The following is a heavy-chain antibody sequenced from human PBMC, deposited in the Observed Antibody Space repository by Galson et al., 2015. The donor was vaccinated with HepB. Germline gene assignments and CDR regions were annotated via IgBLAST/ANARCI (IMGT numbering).Heavy chain of an antibody. CDR2: INHSGIT. Sequence: ETLSLTCAVYGGSFSVYYWSWIRQPPGKGLEWIGEINHSGITNYSPSLKSRVTLSVDTSKNQFSLNLSSVTAADTAVYYCARGLKGGAAGWGQGTLVTVSS. J-gene: IGHJ4*02. CDR1: GGSFSVYY. V-gene: IGHV4-34*01. CDR3: ARGLKGGAAG. D-gene: IGHD6-25*01.